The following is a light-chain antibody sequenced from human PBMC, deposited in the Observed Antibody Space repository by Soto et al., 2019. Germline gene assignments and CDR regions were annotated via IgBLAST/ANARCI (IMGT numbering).Light chain of an antibody. CDR1: QSISSW. Sequence: DIQMTQSPSTLSAAVRDTVTVTCRASQSISSWLAWYQQKPGKAPKLLIYATSTLQRGVPSRFSGSGSGTDFTLTISNLQPEDFGTYYCRQLNTFPPITFGQGTRLEIK. J-gene: IGKJ5*01. V-gene: IGKV1-5*01. CDR3: RQLNTFPPIT. CDR2: ATS.